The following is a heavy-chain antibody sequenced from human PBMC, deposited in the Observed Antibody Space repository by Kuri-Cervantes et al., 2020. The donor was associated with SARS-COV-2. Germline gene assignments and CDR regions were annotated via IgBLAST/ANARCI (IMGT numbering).Heavy chain of an antibody. CDR1: GYTFTSHG. Sequence: ASVKVSCKASGYTFTSHGISWVRQAPGQGLEWLGWISTYKGNTNSAQKVQGRVTMTTDVSTSTAYMELRSLRYDDTAVYYCARQCSSPDCLDYFDYWGQGTLVTVSS. V-gene: IGHV1-18*01. CDR2: ISTYKGNT. D-gene: IGHD2-2*01. CDR3: ARQCSSPDCLDYFDY. J-gene: IGHJ4*02.